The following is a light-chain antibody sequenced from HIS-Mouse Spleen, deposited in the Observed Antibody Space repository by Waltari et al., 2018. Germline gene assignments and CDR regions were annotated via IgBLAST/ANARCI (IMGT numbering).Light chain of an antibody. CDR3: CSYAGSYTYV. V-gene: IGLV2-11*01. CDR2: DVS. CDR1: SRDVGGYNY. J-gene: IGLJ1*01. Sequence: QSALTQPRPVSGSPGQSVTLPCTGTSRDVGGYNYVARYQQHPGKAPKLMIYDVSKRPSGVPDRFSGSKSGNTASLTISGLQAEDEADYYCCSYAGSYTYVFGTGTKVTVL.